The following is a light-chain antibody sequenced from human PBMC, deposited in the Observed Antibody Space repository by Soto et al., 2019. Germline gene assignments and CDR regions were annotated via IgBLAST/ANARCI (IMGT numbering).Light chain of an antibody. J-gene: IGLJ1*01. CDR2: GNN. Sequence: QSVLTQPPSVSGAPGQRVTISCTGSSSNIGAGYDVHWYQQFPGTAPKLLIYGNNNRPSGVPDRFSGSKAGTSASLAITGLQAEDVADYFCQSYDRSLSGSVFGTGTKLTVL. CDR1: SSNIGAGYD. CDR3: QSYDRSLSGSV. V-gene: IGLV1-40*01.